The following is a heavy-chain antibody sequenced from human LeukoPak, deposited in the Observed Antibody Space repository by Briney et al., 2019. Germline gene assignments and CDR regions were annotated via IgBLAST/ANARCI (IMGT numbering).Heavy chain of an antibody. J-gene: IGHJ6*03. D-gene: IGHD4-17*01. V-gene: IGHV4-4*02. Sequence: PSGTLSLTCAVSGGSISSSNWWSWVRQPPGKGLEWIGEIYHSGSTNYNPSLKSRVTISVDKSKNQFSLKLSSVTAADTAVYYCAKTGGDYVFYYYYMDVWGKGTTVTVSS. CDR2: IYHSGST. CDR1: GGSISSSNW. CDR3: AKTGGDYVFYYYYMDV.